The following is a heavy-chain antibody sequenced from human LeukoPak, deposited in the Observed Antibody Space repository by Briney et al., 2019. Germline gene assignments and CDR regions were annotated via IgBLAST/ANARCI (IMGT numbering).Heavy chain of an antibody. J-gene: IGHJ4*02. V-gene: IGHV3-66*01. D-gene: IGHD6-6*01. CDR2: IYSSGST. CDR3: ARDKGTSYLSSFDY. CDR1: EFSVGSNY. Sequence: GGSLRLSCAASEFSVGSNYMTWVRQAPGKGLEWVSLIYSSGSTYYADSVKGRFTISRDNSKNTLYLQMNSLRAADTAVYYCARDKGTSYLSSFDYWGQGTLVTVSS.